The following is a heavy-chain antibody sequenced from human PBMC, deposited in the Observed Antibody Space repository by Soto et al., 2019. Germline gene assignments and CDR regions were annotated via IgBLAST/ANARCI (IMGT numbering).Heavy chain of an antibody. CDR3: GKADGSSWYWDY. Sequence: DVQLLESGGGMVQPGGYPRLSCAASGFTFSSYTMSCVRQAPGKGLEWVSAISGSGGSTYYAYSVKGRLTIFSDNSKNPLYLQMTSLRAEDTSVYFCGKADGSSWYWDYWGQGTLVTVSS. V-gene: IGHV3-23*01. CDR2: ISGSGGST. J-gene: IGHJ4*01. CDR1: GFTFSSYT. D-gene: IGHD6-13*01.